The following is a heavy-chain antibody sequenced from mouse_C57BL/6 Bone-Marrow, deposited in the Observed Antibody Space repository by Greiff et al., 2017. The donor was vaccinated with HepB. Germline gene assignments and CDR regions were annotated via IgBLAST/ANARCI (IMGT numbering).Heavy chain of an antibody. J-gene: IGHJ4*01. D-gene: IGHD1-1*01. CDR3: ARGATTVVATPYAMDY. Sequence: VQGVESGAELAKPGASVKLSCKASGYTFTSYWMHWVKQRPGQGLEWIGYINPSSGYTKYNQKFKDKATLTADKSSSTAYMQLSSLTYEDSAVYYCARGATTVVATPYAMDYWGQGTSVTVSS. CDR1: GYTFTSYW. V-gene: IGHV1-7*01. CDR2: INPSSGYT.